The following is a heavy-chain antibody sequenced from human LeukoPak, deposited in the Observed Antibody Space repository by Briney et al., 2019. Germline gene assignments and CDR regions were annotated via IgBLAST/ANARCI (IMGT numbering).Heavy chain of an antibody. CDR3: TTDRGGAYLR. D-gene: IGHD3-16*01. J-gene: IGHJ4*02. Sequence: PGGSLRLSCAASGITFSNTWMSWVRQAPGKGLEWVGRIISKTEGGTRDYAASVKGRFTVSRDDSRNVLYLQMNNLRTDDTAVYYCTTDRGGAYLRWGQGALVTVSS. V-gene: IGHV3-15*01. CDR2: IISKTEGGTR. CDR1: GITFSNTW.